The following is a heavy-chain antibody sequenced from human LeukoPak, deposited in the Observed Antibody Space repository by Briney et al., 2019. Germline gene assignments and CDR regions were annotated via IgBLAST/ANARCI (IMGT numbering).Heavy chain of an antibody. J-gene: IGHJ4*02. CDR1: GFTFSSYS. V-gene: IGHV3-21*01. D-gene: IGHD3-9*01. CDR2: ISSTSSYI. Sequence: PGGSLRLSCAASGFTFSSYSMNWVRQAPGKGLEWVSSISSTSSYIYYADSMEGRFTTSRDNAKNSLYLQMNSLRAEDTAVYYCASTNYDILTGYERGFDYWGQGTLVTVSS. CDR3: ASTNYDILTGYERGFDY.